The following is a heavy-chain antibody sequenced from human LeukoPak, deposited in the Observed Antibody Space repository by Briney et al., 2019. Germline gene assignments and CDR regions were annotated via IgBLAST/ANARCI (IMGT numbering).Heavy chain of an antibody. D-gene: IGHD4-23*01. V-gene: IGHV3-48*01. CDR3: ARVHTVVTPFDS. J-gene: IGHJ4*02. Sequence: GGSLRLSCAASGFTFSSYGMNWVCQAPGKGLEWVSYISSPSSTIYYADSVKGRFTISRDNAKSSLYLQMNSLRAEDTAVYYCARVHTVVTPFDSWGQGTLVTVSS. CDR1: GFTFSSYG. CDR2: ISSPSSTI.